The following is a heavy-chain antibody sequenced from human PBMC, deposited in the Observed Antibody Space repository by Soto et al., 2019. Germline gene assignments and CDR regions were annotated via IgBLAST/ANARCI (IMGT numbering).Heavy chain of an antibody. D-gene: IGHD3-9*01. CDR1: GGSISSYY. J-gene: IGHJ6*02. CDR3: ARARGRYFDWLRPKDYYYGMDV. V-gene: IGHV4-59*01. Sequence: LSLTCTVSGGSISSYYWSWIRQPPGKGLEWIGYIYYSGSTNYNPSLKSRVTISVDTSKNQFSLKLSSVTAADTAVYYCARARGRYFDWLRPKDYYYGMDVWGQGTTVTVSS. CDR2: IYYSGST.